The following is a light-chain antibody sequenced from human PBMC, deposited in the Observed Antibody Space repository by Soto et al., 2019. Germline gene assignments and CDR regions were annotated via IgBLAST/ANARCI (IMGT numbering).Light chain of an antibody. CDR3: QQYGSTPIT. J-gene: IGKJ5*01. Sequence: EIVMKQSPATLSVSPGDRATLSCRASQSISSNLAWYQQKPGQAPRLLIYGASSRATGIPDRFSGSGSGTDFTLTISRLEPEDFAVYYCQQYGSTPITFGQGTRLEIK. CDR1: QSISSN. V-gene: IGKV3-20*01. CDR2: GAS.